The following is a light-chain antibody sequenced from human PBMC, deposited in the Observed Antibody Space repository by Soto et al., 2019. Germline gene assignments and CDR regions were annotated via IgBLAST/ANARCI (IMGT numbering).Light chain of an antibody. Sequence: DIPMTQSPSSLSASVGDRVTITCRASKGISNYLAWYQQKPGKVPTLLMYAASTLQSGVPSRFSGSGSGTEFTLTISSLQPEDVATYYCQKYNTAPLTFGGGTKVEIK. J-gene: IGKJ4*01. CDR3: QKYNTAPLT. V-gene: IGKV1-27*01. CDR1: KGISNY. CDR2: AAS.